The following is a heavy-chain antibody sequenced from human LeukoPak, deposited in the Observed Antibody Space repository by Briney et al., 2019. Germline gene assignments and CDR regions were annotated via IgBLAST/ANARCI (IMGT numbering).Heavy chain of an antibody. Sequence: KPSETLSLTCTVSGGSIRSYYWSWIRQPPGKGLEWVGYIYDSGSTSYNPSLKSRVTISVDTSKNQFSLKVTSVTAADTAVYYCARSKDILTGYCFDYWGQGTLVTVSS. CDR3: ARSKDILTGYCFDY. CDR2: IYDSGST. V-gene: IGHV4-59*01. J-gene: IGHJ4*02. CDR1: GGSIRSYY. D-gene: IGHD3-9*01.